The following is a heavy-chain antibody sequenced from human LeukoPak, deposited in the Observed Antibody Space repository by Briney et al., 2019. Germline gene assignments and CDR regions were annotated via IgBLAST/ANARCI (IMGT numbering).Heavy chain of an antibody. V-gene: IGHV4-59*01. D-gene: IGHD3-3*01. J-gene: IGHJ3*02. CDR2: IYYSGST. Sequence: PSETLSLTCTVSGGSISSYYWSWIRQPPGKGLEWIGYIYYSGSTNYNPSLKSRVTISVDTSKNQFSLKLSSVTAADTAVYYCATYYDFWSGYSQGAFDIWGQGTMVTVSS. CDR1: GGSISSYY. CDR3: ATYYDFWSGYSQGAFDI.